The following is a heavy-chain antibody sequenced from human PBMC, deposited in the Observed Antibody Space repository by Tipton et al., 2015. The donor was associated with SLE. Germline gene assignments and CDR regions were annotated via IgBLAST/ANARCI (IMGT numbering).Heavy chain of an antibody. V-gene: IGHV1-69*01. CDR1: GGTFSTYG. Sequence: QLVQSGAEMKKPGSSVKVSCKASGGTFSTYGISWVRQAPGQGLEWMGGIIPIFGTTNHAQKFLGRLTITADESTDTAYMELSSLRSEDTAVYYCAGNPNWNYGLFDYWGQGTLVTVSS. CDR2: IIPIFGTT. CDR3: AGNPNWNYGLFDY. D-gene: IGHD1-7*01. J-gene: IGHJ4*02.